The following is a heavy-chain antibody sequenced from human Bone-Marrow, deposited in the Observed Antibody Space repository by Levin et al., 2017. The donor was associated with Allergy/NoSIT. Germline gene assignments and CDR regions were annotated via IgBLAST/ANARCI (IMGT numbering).Heavy chain of an antibody. V-gene: IGHV3-33*01. Sequence: GESLKISCAASGFTFSSYGMHWVRQAPGKGLEWVAVIWYDGSNKYYADSVKGRFTISRDNSKNTLYLQMNSLRAEDTAVYYCARLMITFGGVIADNWFDPWGQGTLVTVSS. CDR3: ARLMITFGGVIADNWFDP. J-gene: IGHJ5*02. D-gene: IGHD3-16*02. CDR2: IWYDGSNK. CDR1: GFTFSSYG.